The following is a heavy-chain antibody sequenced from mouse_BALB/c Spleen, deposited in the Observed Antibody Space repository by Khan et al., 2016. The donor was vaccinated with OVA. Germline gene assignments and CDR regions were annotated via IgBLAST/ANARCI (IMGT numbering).Heavy chain of an antibody. CDR3: ANGNYGWFAY. CDR1: GFTFSSFV. V-gene: IGHV5-9-1*01. CDR2: ISSAATYT. D-gene: IGHD2-1*01. J-gene: IGHJ3*01. Sequence: EVELVESGGGLVEPGGSLKLSCAASGFTFSSFVMSWVRQTPEKRLEWVATISSAATYTYYPDSVKGRFTIPRDNAKNTLYLQMNSLRSGDTAIYYCANGNYGWFAYWGQGTLVTVST.